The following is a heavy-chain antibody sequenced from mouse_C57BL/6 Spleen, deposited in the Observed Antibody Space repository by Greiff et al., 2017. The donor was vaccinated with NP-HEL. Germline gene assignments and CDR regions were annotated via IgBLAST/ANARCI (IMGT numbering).Heavy chain of an antibody. D-gene: IGHD3-2*02. CDR3: SDSSGYWYFDV. V-gene: IGHV1-82*01. J-gene: IGHJ1*03. CDR2: IYPGDGDT. CDR1: GYAFSSSW. Sequence: QVQLQQSGPELVKPGASVKISCKASGYAFSSSWMNWVKQRPGKGLEWIGRIYPGDGDTNYNGKFKGKATLTADKSSSTAYMQLSSLTSEDSAVYFCSDSSGYWYFDVWGTGTTVTVSS.